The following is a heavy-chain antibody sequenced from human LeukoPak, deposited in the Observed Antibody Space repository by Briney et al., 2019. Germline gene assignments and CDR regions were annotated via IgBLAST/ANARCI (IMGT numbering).Heavy chain of an antibody. J-gene: IGHJ3*02. Sequence: PGGSLRLSCAASGFTFSNAWMSWVRQAPGKGPEWVGRIKSKTDGGTTDYAAPVKGRFTISRDDSKNTLYLQMNSLKTEDTAVYYCTTDSSSWYVDIWGQGTMVTVSS. D-gene: IGHD6-13*01. V-gene: IGHV3-15*01. CDR3: TTDSSSWYVDI. CDR1: GFTFSNAW. CDR2: IKSKTDGGTT.